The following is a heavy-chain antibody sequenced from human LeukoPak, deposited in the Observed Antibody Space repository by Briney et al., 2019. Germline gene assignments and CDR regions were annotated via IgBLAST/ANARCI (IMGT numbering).Heavy chain of an antibody. V-gene: IGHV3-30-3*01. CDR3: ARDLTTAGGFDY. J-gene: IGHJ4*02. D-gene: IGHD1-1*01. CDR2: ISYDGNYK. Sequence: GGSLRLSCAASGFTFSSYAMHWVRQAPGKGLEWVAVISYDGNYKNDADSVKGRFTISRDNSKNTLYLQMNSLRPEDTAVYYCARDLTTAGGFDYWGQGTLVTVSS. CDR1: GFTFSSYA.